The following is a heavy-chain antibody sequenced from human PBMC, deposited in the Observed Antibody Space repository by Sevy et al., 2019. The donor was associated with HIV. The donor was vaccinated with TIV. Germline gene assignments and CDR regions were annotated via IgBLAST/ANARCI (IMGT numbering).Heavy chain of an antibody. CDR2: ISGSGRFT. D-gene: IGHD2-15*01. V-gene: IGHV3-23*01. Sequence: GGSQRLSCSASEFTFSSYAMSWVRQAPGKGLEWVSSISGSGRFTYYADFVEGRFIISRDNSKNTLSVQMNSLRAEDMAVYYCAKGFCSGATCPRDYYSYGMDVWGQGTTVTVSS. CDR3: AKGFCSGATCPRDYYSYGMDV. J-gene: IGHJ6*01. CDR1: EFTFSSYA.